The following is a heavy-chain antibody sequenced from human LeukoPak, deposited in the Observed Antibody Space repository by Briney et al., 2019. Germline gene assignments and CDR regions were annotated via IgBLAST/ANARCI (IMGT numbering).Heavy chain of an antibody. J-gene: IGHJ4*02. CDR1: GFTFRTFA. CDR3: AKTVSGSHSYQGGDY. V-gene: IGHV3-23*01. Sequence: QAGGSLRLSCAASGFTFRTFAMSWVRQAPGKGLEWVSGISGSGGITYYADSVKGRFTMSRDNSKNTLYLQMNSLRAEDTAVYFCAKTVSGSHSYQGGDYWGQGTLVTVST. CDR2: ISGSGGIT. D-gene: IGHD3-16*02.